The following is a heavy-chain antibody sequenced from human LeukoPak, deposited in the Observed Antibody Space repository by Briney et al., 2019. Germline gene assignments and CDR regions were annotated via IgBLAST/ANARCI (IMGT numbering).Heavy chain of an antibody. D-gene: IGHD2/OR15-2a*01. CDR2: ISSNGGST. J-gene: IGHJ4*02. V-gene: IGHV3-64*01. CDR1: GFTFSSYA. Sequence: GGSLRLSCAASGFTFSSYAMHWVCQAPGKGLEYVSAISSNGGSTYYANSVKGRFTISRDNSKNTLYLQMGSLRAEDMAVYYCARGDFYPDYWGQGTLVTVSS. CDR3: ARGDFYPDY.